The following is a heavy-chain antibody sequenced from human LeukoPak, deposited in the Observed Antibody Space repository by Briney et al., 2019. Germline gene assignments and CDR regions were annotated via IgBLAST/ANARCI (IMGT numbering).Heavy chain of an antibody. V-gene: IGHV1-2*02. CDR1: GYTLTGYY. J-gene: IGHJ5*02. Sequence: ASVKVSCKASGYTLTGYYMHWVRQAPGQGLEWMGWMNPNSGGTKYAQKFQGRVTMTRDTSISTAYMELSRLRSDDTAMYYCARDKLGLGELSLYDQWGQGTLVT. CDR3: ARDKLGLGELSLYDQ. CDR2: MNPNSGGT. D-gene: IGHD3-16*02.